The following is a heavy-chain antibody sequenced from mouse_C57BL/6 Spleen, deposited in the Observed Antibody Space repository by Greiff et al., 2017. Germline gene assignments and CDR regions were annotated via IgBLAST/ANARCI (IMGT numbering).Heavy chain of an antibody. V-gene: IGHV3-1*01. CDR3: ASGGTTVVEGDFDG. J-gene: IGHJ1*03. CDR1: GYSITSGYD. D-gene: IGHD1-1*01. CDR2: ISYSGST. Sequence: EVKLMESGPGMVKPSQSLSLTCTVTGYSITSGYDWHWIRHFPGNKLEWMGYISYSGSTNYNPSLKSRISITHDTSKNHFFLKLNSVTTEDTATYYCASGGTTVVEGDFDGWGTGTTVTVSS.